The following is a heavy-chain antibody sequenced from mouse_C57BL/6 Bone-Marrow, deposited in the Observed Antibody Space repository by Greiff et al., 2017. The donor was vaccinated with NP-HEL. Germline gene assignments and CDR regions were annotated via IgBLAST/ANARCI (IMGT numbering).Heavy chain of an antibody. V-gene: IGHV1-15*01. D-gene: IGHD1-1*01. CDR3: TRWILRYYFDY. J-gene: IGHJ2*01. CDR1: GYTFTDYE. CDR2: IDPETGGT. Sequence: LVESGAELVRPGASVTLSCKASGYTFTDYEMHWVKQTPVHGLEWIGAIDPETGGTAYNQKFKGKAILTADKSSSTAYMELRSLTSEDSAVYYCTRWILRYYFDYWGQGTTLTVSS.